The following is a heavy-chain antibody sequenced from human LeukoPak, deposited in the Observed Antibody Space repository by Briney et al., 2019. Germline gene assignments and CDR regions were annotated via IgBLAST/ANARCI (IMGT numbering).Heavy chain of an antibody. V-gene: IGHV1-69*13. Sequence: SVKVSCKASGGTFSSYAISWVRQAPGQGLEWMGGIIPIFGTANYAQKFQGRVTITADESTSTAYMELSSLRSEDTAVYYCARDGYSRDYVRWFDPWGQGTLVTVSS. CDR3: ARDGYSRDYVRWFDP. D-gene: IGHD4-17*01. J-gene: IGHJ5*02. CDR2: IIPIFGTA. CDR1: GGTFSSYA.